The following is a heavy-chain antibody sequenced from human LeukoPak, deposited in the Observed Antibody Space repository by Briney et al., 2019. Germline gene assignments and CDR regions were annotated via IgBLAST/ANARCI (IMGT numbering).Heavy chain of an antibody. CDR2: ISSSSSYI. J-gene: IGHJ4*02. Sequence: GGSLRLSCAASGFTFSSYSMNWVRQAPGKGLEWVSSISSSSSYIYYADSVKGRFTISRDNAKNSLYLQMNSLRAEDTAVYYCARAGPPHYYFDYWGQGTLVTVSS. CDR3: ARAGPPHYYFDY. CDR1: GFTFSSYS. V-gene: IGHV3-21*01.